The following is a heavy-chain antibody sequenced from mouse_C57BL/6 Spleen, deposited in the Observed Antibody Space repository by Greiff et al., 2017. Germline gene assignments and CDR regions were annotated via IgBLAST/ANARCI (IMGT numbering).Heavy chain of an antibody. CDR3: AREGVTLDY. J-gene: IGHJ2*01. Sequence: EVQLVESGPGLVKPSQSLSLTCSVTGYSITSGYYWNWIRQFPGNKLEWMGYISYDGSNNYNPSLKNRISITRDTSKNQFFLKLNSVTTEDTATYYCAREGVTLDYWGQGTTLTVSS. V-gene: IGHV3-6*01. CDR1: GYSITSGYY. CDR2: ISYDGSN. D-gene: IGHD2-3*01.